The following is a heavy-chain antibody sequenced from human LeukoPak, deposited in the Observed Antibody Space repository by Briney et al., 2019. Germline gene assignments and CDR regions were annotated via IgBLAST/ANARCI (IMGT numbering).Heavy chain of an antibody. V-gene: IGHV3-23*01. J-gene: IGHJ4*02. Sequence: PGGSLRLSCAASGFTFSSYAMSWVRQAPGKGLEWVSAISGSGGSTYYADSVKGRFTISRDNSKNTLYLQMNSLRAEDTAVYFCPEEAGIRYFDWLSIPQYYSDYWGQGTLVTVSS. CDR1: GFTFSSYA. D-gene: IGHD3-9*01. CDR3: PEEAGIRYFDWLSIPQYYSDY. CDR2: ISGSGGST.